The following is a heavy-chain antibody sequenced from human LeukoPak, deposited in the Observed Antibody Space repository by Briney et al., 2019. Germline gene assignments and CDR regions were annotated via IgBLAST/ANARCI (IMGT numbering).Heavy chain of an antibody. Sequence: SETLSLTCIVSGGSISSYYWSWIRHPPGEGLGWVGYTYYSESTNYNPSLKSRVTISVDTAKNQFSLKLSSVTAADTAVYYCARDKRGPILYWGQGTLVTVSS. V-gene: IGHV4-59*01. D-gene: IGHD5-12*01. CDR3: ARDKRGPILY. CDR1: GGSISSYY. J-gene: IGHJ4*02. CDR2: TYYSEST.